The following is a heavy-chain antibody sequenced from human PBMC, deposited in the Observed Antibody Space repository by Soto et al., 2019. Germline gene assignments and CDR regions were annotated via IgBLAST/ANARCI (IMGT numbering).Heavy chain of an antibody. CDR1: GFTFTSYA. V-gene: IGHV3-23*01. CDR2: ISGSGGRT. D-gene: IGHD2-15*01. CDR3: ARVQCTGGSCFSSYYYYYGMDV. Sequence: EVQLLESGGGLVQPGGSLRLSCAASGFTFTSYAMIWVRQAPGKGLEWVSAISGSGGRTYYADSVKGRFTISRDNSKNTVYLQMNSLRAEDTAVYYCARVQCTGGSCFSSYYYYYGMDVWGQGTTVTVSS. J-gene: IGHJ6*02.